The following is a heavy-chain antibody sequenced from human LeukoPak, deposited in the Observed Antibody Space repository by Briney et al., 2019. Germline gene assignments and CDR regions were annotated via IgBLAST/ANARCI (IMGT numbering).Heavy chain of an antibody. D-gene: IGHD3-22*01. CDR1: GGSISSYY. V-gene: IGHV4-59*01. J-gene: IGHJ3*02. CDR2: IYYSGST. CDR3: ARPIYHYDSSGSHDAFDI. Sequence: SETLSLTCTVSGGSISSYYWSWIRQPPGKGLEWIGYIYYSGSTNYNPSLKSRVTISVDTSKNQFSLKLSSVTAADTAVYYCARPIYHYDSSGSHDAFDIWGQGTMVTVSS.